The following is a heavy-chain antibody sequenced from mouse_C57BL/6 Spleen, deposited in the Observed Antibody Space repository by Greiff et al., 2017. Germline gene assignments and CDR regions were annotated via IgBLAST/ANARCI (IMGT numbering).Heavy chain of an antibody. Sequence: EVMLVESEGGLVQPGSSMKLSCTASGFTFSDYYMAWVRQVPEKGLEWVANINYDGSSTYYLDSLKSRFIISRDNAKNILYLQMSSLKSEDTATYCCATYGSSYGFAYWGQGTLVTVSA. CDR1: GFTFSDYY. V-gene: IGHV5-16*01. J-gene: IGHJ3*01. D-gene: IGHD1-1*01. CDR3: ATYGSSYGFAY. CDR2: INYDGSST.